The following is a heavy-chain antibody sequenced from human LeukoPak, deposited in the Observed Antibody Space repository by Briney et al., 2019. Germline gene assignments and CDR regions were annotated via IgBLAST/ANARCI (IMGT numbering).Heavy chain of an antibody. D-gene: IGHD5-12*01. CDR1: GGSFSGYY. CDR3: ARLALKEHSGYGGDY. CDR2: FNHSGST. Sequence: SETLSLTCAVYGGSFSGYYWSWIRQPPGKGLEWIGEFNHSGSTNYNPSLKSRVTISVDTSKNQFSLKLSSVTAADTAVYYCARLALKEHSGYGGDYWGQGTLVTVSS. J-gene: IGHJ4*02. V-gene: IGHV4-34*01.